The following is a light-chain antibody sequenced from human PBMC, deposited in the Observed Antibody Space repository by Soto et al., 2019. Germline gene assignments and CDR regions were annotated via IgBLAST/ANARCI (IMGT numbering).Light chain of an antibody. CDR2: VGS. V-gene: IGKV2-28*01. CDR3: MQALQTPIT. CDR1: QSLLHSNGYNY. J-gene: IGKJ5*01. Sequence: DIVMTQSPLSLPVTPGEPASISCRSSQSLLHSNGYNYLDWYLQKPGQSPQLLFYVGSNRASGVPDRFSGSGSGTDFTLKISRVEAEDVGVYYCMQALQTPITFDQGTRLEIK.